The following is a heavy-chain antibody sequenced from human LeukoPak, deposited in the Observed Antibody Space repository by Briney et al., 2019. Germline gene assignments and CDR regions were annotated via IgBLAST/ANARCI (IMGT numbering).Heavy chain of an antibody. CDR3: ARDWGYYYYYYGMDV. D-gene: IGHD3-16*01. CDR1: GFTFSSYS. J-gene: IGHJ6*02. Sequence: GGSLRLSCAASGFTFSSYSMNWVRQAPGKGLEWVSTISSSSSYIYYADSVKGRFTISRDNAKNSLYLQMNSLRAEDTAVYYCARDWGYYYYYYGMDVWGQGTTVTVSS. CDR2: ISSSSSYI. V-gene: IGHV3-21*01.